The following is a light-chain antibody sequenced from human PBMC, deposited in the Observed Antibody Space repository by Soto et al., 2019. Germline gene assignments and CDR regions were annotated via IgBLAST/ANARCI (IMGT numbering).Light chain of an antibody. CDR2: AAS. V-gene: IGKV1D-12*01. Sequence: DIQMTQSPSSVSVSVGDSVTITCRASQGISDWLAWYQQKPGEAPKLLIYAASRLLSGVPSRFSGSGSGTDFTLTISSLQPEDFASYYCQQADSFPLTFGGGTKVEIK. CDR3: QQADSFPLT. J-gene: IGKJ4*01. CDR1: QGISDW.